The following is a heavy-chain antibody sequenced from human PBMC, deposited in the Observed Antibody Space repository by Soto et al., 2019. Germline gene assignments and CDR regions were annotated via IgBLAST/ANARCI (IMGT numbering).Heavy chain of an antibody. J-gene: IGHJ4*02. D-gene: IGHD3-22*01. V-gene: IGHV4-4*02. Sequence: SQMLWVTCGVGDGSIYGSSWWSWVRKPPGKGLEWIGYIYYSGSTNYNPSLKSRVTISVDTSQNQFSLKLSYVTAADTAVYYCARGIYYDSSGYYYFDYWGQGTLVTVSS. CDR1: DGSIYGSSW. CDR2: IYYSGST. CDR3: ARGIYYDSSGYYYFDY.